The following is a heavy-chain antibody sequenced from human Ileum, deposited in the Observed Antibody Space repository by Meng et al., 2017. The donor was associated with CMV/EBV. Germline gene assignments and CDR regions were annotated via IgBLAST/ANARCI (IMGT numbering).Heavy chain of an antibody. CDR2: LGNTGGNA. Sequence: GESLKISCAASGFTLSSYWMHWVRQAPGKGLEWISALGNTGGNAYYADSVKGRFTISRDNSKNTLYLHMNSLRAEDTAVYFCAKDGIPYRYFQHWGQGTLVTVSS. V-gene: IGHV3-23*01. CDR1: GFTLSSYW. CDR3: AKDGIPYRYFQH. D-gene: IGHD1-1*01. J-gene: IGHJ1*01.